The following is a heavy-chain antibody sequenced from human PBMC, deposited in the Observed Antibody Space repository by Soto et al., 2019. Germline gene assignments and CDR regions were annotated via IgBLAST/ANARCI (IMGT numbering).Heavy chain of an antibody. CDR1: GYAFTSYT. CDR3: ARDDSSGYDHHFDY. CDR2: ISAYNGNT. V-gene: IGHV1-18*01. D-gene: IGHD3-22*01. Sequence: QVQLVQSGAEVKKPGASVKVSCKASGYAFTSYTIGWVRQAPGQGLEWMGWISAYNGNTNYAQKLQGRVTMTTDTSTSTAYMEMRSLRSDDTAVYYCARDDSSGYDHHFDYWGQGTLVTVSS. J-gene: IGHJ4*02.